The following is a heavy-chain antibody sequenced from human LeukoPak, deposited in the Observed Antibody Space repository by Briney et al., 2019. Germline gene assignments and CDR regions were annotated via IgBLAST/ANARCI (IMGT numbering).Heavy chain of an antibody. Sequence: GGSLRLSCAASGFTFSSYAMSWVRQAPGKGLEWVAVISYDGSNKYYADSVKGRFTISRDNSKNTLYLQMNSLRAEDTAVYYCAKEVAGIDGQGFDYWGQGTLVTVSS. J-gene: IGHJ4*02. V-gene: IGHV3-30*18. CDR3: AKEVAGIDGQGFDY. CDR1: GFTFSSYA. CDR2: ISYDGSNK. D-gene: IGHD6-19*01.